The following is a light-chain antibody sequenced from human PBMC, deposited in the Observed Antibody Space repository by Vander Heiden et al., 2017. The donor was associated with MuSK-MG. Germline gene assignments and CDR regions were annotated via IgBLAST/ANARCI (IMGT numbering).Light chain of an antibody. Sequence: DIQMTQSPSSLSASVGDRVTITCRASQSISSYLNWYQQKPRKAPKLLIYAASSLQSGVPSRFSGSGSGTDFTLTISRLQPEDFATYYCQQRDSTLFTFGQGTKVDIK. V-gene: IGKV1-39*01. CDR3: QQRDSTLFT. J-gene: IGKJ3*01. CDR2: AAS. CDR1: QSISSY.